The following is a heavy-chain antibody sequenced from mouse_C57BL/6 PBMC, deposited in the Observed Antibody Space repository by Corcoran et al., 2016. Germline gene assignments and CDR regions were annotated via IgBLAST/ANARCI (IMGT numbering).Heavy chain of an antibody. CDR1: GFSLSTSGMG. CDR2: IYWDDDK. CDR3: AREFHYYAMDY. J-gene: IGHJ4*01. Sequence: QVTLKESGPGILQSSQTLSLTCSFSGFSLSTSGMGVSWLRQPSGKGLEWLAHIYWDDDKRYNPSLKSRLTISKDTSRNQVFLKITSVDTADTATYYCAREFHYYAMDYWGQGTSVTVSS. V-gene: IGHV8-12*01.